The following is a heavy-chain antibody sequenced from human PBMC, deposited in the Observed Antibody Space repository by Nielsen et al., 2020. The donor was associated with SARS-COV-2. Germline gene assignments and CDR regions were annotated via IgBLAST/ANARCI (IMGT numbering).Heavy chain of an antibody. V-gene: IGHV3-30*18. CDR2: VSRDGSDT. J-gene: IGHJ4*02. D-gene: IGHD3-3*01. CDR3: AKDVWSGAHQIGPDY. Sequence: GESLKISCAASGFTFSIYGIHWVRQAPGKGLEWVAIVSRDGSDTFYVDSMKGRFTISRDNSKNTVYLQMNSLRAEDTAVYHCAKDVWSGAHQIGPDYWGQGTLVTVSS. CDR1: GFTFSIYG.